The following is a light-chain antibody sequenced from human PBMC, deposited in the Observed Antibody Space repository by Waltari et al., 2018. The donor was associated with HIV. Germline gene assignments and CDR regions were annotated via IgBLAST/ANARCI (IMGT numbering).Light chain of an antibody. Sequence: QSALTQPASVSGSPGQSITISCTGTSSDIGTYNYVSWYQQHPGKAPKLMIYDVSNRPSGVSNRFSGSKSCNTASLTISGLQAEDEADYYCSSYTSSSTPVVFGGGTKLTVL. CDR3: SSYTSSSTPVV. J-gene: IGLJ2*01. CDR1: SSDIGTYNY. V-gene: IGLV2-14*01. CDR2: DVS.